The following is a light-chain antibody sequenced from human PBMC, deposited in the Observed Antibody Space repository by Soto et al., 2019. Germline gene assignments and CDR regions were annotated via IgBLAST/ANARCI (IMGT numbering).Light chain of an antibody. CDR1: KSASSN. V-gene: IGKV3-15*01. CDR3: HQYHNWPWT. Sequence: EIVMTQSPATLSVSPGERVTLSCWASKSASSNLAWYQQKPGQAPRLLISAASTRATGTPARFSGSGSETGFTLTISSLQSEDFAVYYCHQYHNWPWTFGQGTKVDIK. CDR2: AAS. J-gene: IGKJ1*01.